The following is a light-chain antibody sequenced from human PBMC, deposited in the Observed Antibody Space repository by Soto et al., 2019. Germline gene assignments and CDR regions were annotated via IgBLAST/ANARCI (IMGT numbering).Light chain of an antibody. J-gene: IGLJ1*01. Sequence: QSVLTQPASVSGSPGQSITISCTGTSSDVGGYNYVSWHQQHPGKAPKLMIYDVSNRPSGVSNRFSGSKSGNTASLTISGLQAEDEADYYCSSYTSSSTLCVFGTGTKVTVL. CDR3: SSYTSSSTLCV. CDR2: DVS. V-gene: IGLV2-14*01. CDR1: SSDVGGYNY.